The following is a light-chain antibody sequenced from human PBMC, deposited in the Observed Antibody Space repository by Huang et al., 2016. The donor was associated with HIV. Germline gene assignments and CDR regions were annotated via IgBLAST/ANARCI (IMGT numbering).Light chain of an antibody. Sequence: EIVMTQSPATLSVSPGETATLSCRASKTVYTNLAWYQQKPGQAPRLRIYGASTRTTGIPGRFSGGGFGTEFTLTISTLQSEDFAVYYCQQYYDWPPITFGQGTRVDIK. J-gene: IGKJ5*01. V-gene: IGKV3-15*01. CDR2: GAS. CDR1: KTVYTN. CDR3: QQYYDWPPIT.